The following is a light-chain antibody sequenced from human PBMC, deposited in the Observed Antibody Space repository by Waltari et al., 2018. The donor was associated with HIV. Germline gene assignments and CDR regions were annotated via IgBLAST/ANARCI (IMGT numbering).Light chain of an antibody. CDR3: CCYAGSRVFVL. V-gene: IGLV2-23*02. CDR1: ISDIGSYNL. J-gene: IGLJ2*01. Sequence: QSALTQPASVSGSPGQSITISCTGTISDIGSYNLVSWYQQYPGRAPNLIIYEVSKWPSWVFDRFFGCKSANRASLTVAGLKVEDEADYYCCCYAGSRVFVLFGGGTRLTV. CDR2: EVS.